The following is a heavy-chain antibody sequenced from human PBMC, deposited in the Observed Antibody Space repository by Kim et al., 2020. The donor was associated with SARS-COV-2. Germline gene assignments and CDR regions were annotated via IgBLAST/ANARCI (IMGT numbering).Heavy chain of an antibody. Sequence: NGNTNYAQKLQGRVTMTTDTSTSTAYMELRSLRSDDTAVYYCARSGEYDYWGQGTLVTVSS. CDR2: NGNT. CDR3: ARSGEYDY. J-gene: IGHJ4*02. V-gene: IGHV1-18*01.